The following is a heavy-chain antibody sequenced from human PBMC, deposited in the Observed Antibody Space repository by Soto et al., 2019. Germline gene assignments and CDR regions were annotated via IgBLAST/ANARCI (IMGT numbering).Heavy chain of an antibody. CDR2: LSHDGNYK. D-gene: IGHD2-21*02. Sequence: QVQLVESGGGVVQPGRSLRLSCAASGFTFSTHGMHWVRQAPGKGLEWVAVLSHDGNYKYYADSVKGRFTISRDNSKNTLYLEMQSLRAEDTAVYYCAKERLPSDLGDGMDVWGQGTTVTVSS. J-gene: IGHJ6*02. V-gene: IGHV3-30*18. CDR1: GFTFSTHG. CDR3: AKERLPSDLGDGMDV.